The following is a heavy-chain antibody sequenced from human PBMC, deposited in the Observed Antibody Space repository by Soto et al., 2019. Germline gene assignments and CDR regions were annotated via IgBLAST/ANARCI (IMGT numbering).Heavy chain of an antibody. Sequence: EVQLLESGGGLVQPGGSLRLSCAASGFTFSSYAMSWVRQAPGKGLEWVSAISGSGGRTYYADSVKGRFTISRDNSKNTLYLQMNSLRAEDTAVYYCAKGGLGWYRSPAAYWGQGTLVTVSS. CDR1: GFTFSSYA. J-gene: IGHJ4*02. V-gene: IGHV3-23*01. D-gene: IGHD6-19*01. CDR3: AKGGLGWYRSPAAY. CDR2: ISGSGGRT.